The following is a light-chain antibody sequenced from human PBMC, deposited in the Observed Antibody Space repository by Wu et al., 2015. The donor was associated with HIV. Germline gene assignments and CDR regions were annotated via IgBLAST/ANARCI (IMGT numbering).Light chain of an antibody. Sequence: EIVLTQSPATLSLSPGERATLSCRASQSVNVYLAWYQQKPGQAPRLLIYGASTRPTGIPARFSGSGSGTEFTLTISSLQSEDSAIYYCQQYNDWLTWSFGQGTKVEIK. J-gene: IGKJ1*01. CDR2: GAS. CDR3: QQYNDWLTWS. CDR1: QSVNVY. V-gene: IGKV3-15*01.